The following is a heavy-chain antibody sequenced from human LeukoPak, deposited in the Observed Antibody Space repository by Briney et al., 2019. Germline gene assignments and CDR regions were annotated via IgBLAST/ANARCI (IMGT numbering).Heavy chain of an antibody. CDR1: GYTFSTYW. Sequence: GESLKISCKGSGYTFSTYWIGWVRQMPGKGLEWMGIIYPGDSDTRYSPSFQGQVTISADKSISTAYLQWSSPKASDTAMYYCARHSPIVATIGNYYYGMDVWGQGTTVTVSS. CDR3: ARHSPIVATIGNYYYGMDV. V-gene: IGHV5-51*01. J-gene: IGHJ6*02. D-gene: IGHD5-12*01. CDR2: IYPGDSDT.